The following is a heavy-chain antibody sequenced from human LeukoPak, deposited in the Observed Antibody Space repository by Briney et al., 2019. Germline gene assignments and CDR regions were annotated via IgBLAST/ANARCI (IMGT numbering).Heavy chain of an antibody. D-gene: IGHD6-19*01. CDR2: IWYDGSNK. CDR1: GFTFSSSG. V-gene: IGHV3-33*01. CDR3: ARDPGGSGYSFDS. J-gene: IGHJ4*02. Sequence: PGRSLRLSCAASGFTFSSSGMHWVRQAPGKGLEWVALIWYDGSNKYYADSVKGRFTISRDNPKNTLYLQMNSLRAEDTAIYYCARDPGGSGYSFDSWGQGTLVTVSS.